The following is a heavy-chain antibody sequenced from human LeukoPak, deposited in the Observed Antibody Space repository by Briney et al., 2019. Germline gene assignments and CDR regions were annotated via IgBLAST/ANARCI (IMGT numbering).Heavy chain of an antibody. J-gene: IGHJ6*03. V-gene: IGHV1-8*03. CDR3: AREIVVVVAATPLSPYYYYYMDV. Sequence: ASVKVSCKASGYTFTSYDINWVRQATGQGLEWMGWMNPNSGNTGYAQKFQGRVTITRNTSISTAYMELSSLRSEDTAVYYCAREIVVVVAATPLSPYYYYYMDVWGKGTTVTVSS. D-gene: IGHD2-15*01. CDR2: MNPNSGNT. CDR1: GYTFTSYD.